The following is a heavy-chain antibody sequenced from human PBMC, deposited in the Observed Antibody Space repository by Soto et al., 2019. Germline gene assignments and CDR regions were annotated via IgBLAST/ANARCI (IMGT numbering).Heavy chain of an antibody. J-gene: IGHJ4*02. CDR2: IKNKANSYTT. D-gene: IGHD1-26*01. CDR3: ARVSLVGPSGGRYFDY. CDR1: GFTFSAHY. V-gene: IGHV3-72*01. Sequence: VESGGGLVQPGGSLRLSCAASGFTFSAHYMDWVRQAPGKGLEWVGRIKNKANSYTTEYAASVEGRFTISREDSQNSLYLQMNSLKTEDTAVYYCARVSLVGPSGGRYFDYWGQGSQVAVSS.